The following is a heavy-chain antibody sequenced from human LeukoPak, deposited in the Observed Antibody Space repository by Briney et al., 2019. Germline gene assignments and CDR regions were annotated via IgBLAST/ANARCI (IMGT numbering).Heavy chain of an antibody. V-gene: IGHV3-23*01. CDR3: AKTDIVVVPAAMRGYYFDY. J-gene: IGHJ4*02. D-gene: IGHD2-2*01. Sequence: GSLRLSRAASGFTFSSYAMSWVRQAPGKGLEWVSAISGSGGSTYYADSVKGRFTISRDNSKNTLYLQMNSLRAEDTAVYYCAKTDIVVVPAAMRGYYFDYWGQGTLVTVSS. CDR2: ISGSGGST. CDR1: GFTFSSYA.